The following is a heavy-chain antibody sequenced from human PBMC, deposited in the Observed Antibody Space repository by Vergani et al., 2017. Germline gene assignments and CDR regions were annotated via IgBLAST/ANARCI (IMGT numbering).Heavy chain of an antibody. Sequence: EVQLLESGGGLVQPGGSLRLSCAASGFTFSSYAMSWVRQAPGKGLVWVSAISGSGGSTYNADSVKGRFTISRDNAKNSLYLQMNSLRAEDTAVYYCARTRYYYDSSGYSVYFDYWGQGTLVTVSS. CDR1: GFTFSSYA. J-gene: IGHJ4*02. D-gene: IGHD3-22*01. V-gene: IGHV3-23*01. CDR3: ARTRYYYDSSGYSVYFDY. CDR2: ISGSGGST.